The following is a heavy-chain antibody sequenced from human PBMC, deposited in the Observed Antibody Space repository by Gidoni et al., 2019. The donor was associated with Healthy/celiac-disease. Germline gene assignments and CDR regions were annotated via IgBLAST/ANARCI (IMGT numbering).Heavy chain of an antibody. CDR1: GFTFSDYY. CDR2: ISGSSSYT. CDR3: ARERVKGYGDYPVSWFDP. Sequence: QVQLVESGGGLVKPGGSLRLSCAASGFTFSDYYMSWIRQAPGKGLEWVSYISGSSSYTNYADSVKGRFTISRDNAKNSLYLQMNSLRAEDTAVYYCARERVKGYGDYPVSWFDPWGQGTLVTVSS. J-gene: IGHJ5*02. D-gene: IGHD4-17*01. V-gene: IGHV3-11*06.